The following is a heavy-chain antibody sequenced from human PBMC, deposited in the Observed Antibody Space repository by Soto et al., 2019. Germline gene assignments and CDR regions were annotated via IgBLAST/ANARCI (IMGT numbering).Heavy chain of an antibody. CDR2: ISGSGGST. Sequence: GGSLRLSCAASGFTFSSYAMSWVRQAPGKGLEWVSAISGSGGSTYYADSVKGRFTISRDNSKNTLYLQMNSLRAEDTAVYYCAKGDYDFWSGYYTGHYYYGMDVWGQGTTVTVSS. J-gene: IGHJ6*02. CDR3: AKGDYDFWSGYYTGHYYYGMDV. V-gene: IGHV3-23*01. CDR1: GFTFSSYA. D-gene: IGHD3-3*01.